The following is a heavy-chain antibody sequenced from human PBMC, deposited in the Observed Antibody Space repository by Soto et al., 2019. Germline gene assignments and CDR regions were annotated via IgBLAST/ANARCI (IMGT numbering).Heavy chain of an antibody. Sequence: QVPLVESGGGVVQPGRSLRLSCAASGFTFSSYGMHWVRQAPGKGLEWVAVISYDGSNKYYADSVKGRFTISRDNSKNTLYLQMNSLRAEDTAVYYCAKDRYGSGANWFDPWGQGTLVTVSS. CDR3: AKDRYGSGANWFDP. D-gene: IGHD3-10*01. V-gene: IGHV3-30*18. CDR2: ISYDGSNK. J-gene: IGHJ5*02. CDR1: GFTFSSYG.